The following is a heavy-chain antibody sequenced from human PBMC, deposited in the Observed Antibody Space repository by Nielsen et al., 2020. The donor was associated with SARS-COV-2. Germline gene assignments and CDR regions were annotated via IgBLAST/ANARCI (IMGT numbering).Heavy chain of an antibody. CDR3: ARALMTTVPGPPDY. Sequence: GGSLRLSCAASGFTFSSYEMNWVRQAPGKGLEWVSYISSSGSTIYYADSVKGRFTISRDNAKNSLYLQMNSLRAKDTAVYYCARALMTTVPGPPDYWGQGTLVTVSS. CDR2: ISSSGSTI. CDR1: GFTFSSYE. V-gene: IGHV3-48*03. J-gene: IGHJ4*02. D-gene: IGHD4-11*01.